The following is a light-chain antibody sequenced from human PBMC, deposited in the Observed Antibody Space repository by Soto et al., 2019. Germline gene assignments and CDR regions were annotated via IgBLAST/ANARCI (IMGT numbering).Light chain of an antibody. CDR1: QNINNW. V-gene: IGKV1-5*01. CDR3: QHMRT. Sequence: DIPMTQSPSPLSASVGDRVTITCRASQNINNWIAWYQQKPGKAPKFLIYDASTLESGVPSRFSGSGFGTEFSLTISSLQPEDFGSYYCQHMRTFGQGTKVDI. J-gene: IGKJ1*01. CDR2: DAS.